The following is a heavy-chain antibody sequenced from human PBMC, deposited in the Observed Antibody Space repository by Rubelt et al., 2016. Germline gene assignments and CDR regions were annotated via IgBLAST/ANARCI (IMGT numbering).Heavy chain of an antibody. CDR3: ARLESPLGGY. CDR2: ISNDGSNK. V-gene: IGHV3-30*04. J-gene: IGHJ4*02. D-gene: IGHD3-16*01. Sequence: QVQLVESGGGVVQPGRSLRLSCAVSGFTFRNYAMHWVRQAQGKGLEGVAVISNDGSNKNYADSVKGRFTISRDNSKNTRYLEMNSPRGEDTAVDYCARLESPLGGYWGQGTLVTVSS. CDR1: GFTFRNYA.